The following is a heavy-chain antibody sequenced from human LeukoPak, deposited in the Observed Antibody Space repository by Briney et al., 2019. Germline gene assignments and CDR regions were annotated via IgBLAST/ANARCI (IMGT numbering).Heavy chain of an antibody. V-gene: IGHV5-51*01. Sequence: GESLKISCKGSGYSFTTYWIVWVRQMPGKGLEWMGIIYVGDSDTRYSPSFQGQVTISADKSISTAYLQWNSLKASDTAIYYCARMIGLGEVSPYFDYWGQGSQVTVSS. J-gene: IGHJ4*02. CDR3: ARMIGLGEVSPYFDY. D-gene: IGHD3-16*02. CDR1: GYSFTTYW. CDR2: IYVGDSDT.